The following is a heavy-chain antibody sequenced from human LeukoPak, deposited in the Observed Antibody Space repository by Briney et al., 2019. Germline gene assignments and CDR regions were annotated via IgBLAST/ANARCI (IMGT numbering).Heavy chain of an antibody. CDR3: ARHFDRDGYKSNAFDI. V-gene: IGHV4-39*01. D-gene: IGHD5-24*01. CDR1: GGSFSSSSHY. CDR2: MYYSGST. J-gene: IGHJ3*02. Sequence: SETLSLTCTVSGGSFSSSSHYWGWVRQPPGKGLEWIGSMYYSGSTYYNASLRSRVTISVDTSRDQFSLKLSSVNAADTAVYYCARHFDRDGYKSNAFDIWGQGTMVTVSS.